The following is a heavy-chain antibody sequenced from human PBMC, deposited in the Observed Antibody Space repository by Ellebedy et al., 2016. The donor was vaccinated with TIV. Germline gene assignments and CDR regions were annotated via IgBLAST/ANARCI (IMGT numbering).Heavy chain of an antibody. V-gene: IGHV3-30*04. Sequence: GGSLRLSCAASGFTFSHHAFYWVRQAPGKGLEWVTIISYDGNNKFYLDSVEGRFSISRDDFKNTLYLQMNSLRPEDTAVYYCSREGLEAGMDLWGQGTTVIVSS. CDR2: ISYDGNNK. J-gene: IGHJ6*02. CDR1: GFTFSHHA. CDR3: SREGLEAGMDL.